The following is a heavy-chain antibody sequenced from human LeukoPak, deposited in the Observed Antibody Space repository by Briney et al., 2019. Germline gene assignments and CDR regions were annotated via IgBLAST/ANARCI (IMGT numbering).Heavy chain of an antibody. D-gene: IGHD3-3*01. J-gene: IGHJ6*02. CDR3: ARQGFLAKFGTFYYYGMDV. CDR1: GGTFSSYA. Sequence: SVKVSCKASGGTFSSYAISWVRQAPGQGLEWMGRIIPILGIANYAQKFQGRVTITADKSTSTAYMELSSLRSGDTAVYYCARQGFLAKFGTFYYYGMDVWGQGTTVTVSS. V-gene: IGHV1-69*04. CDR2: IIPILGIA.